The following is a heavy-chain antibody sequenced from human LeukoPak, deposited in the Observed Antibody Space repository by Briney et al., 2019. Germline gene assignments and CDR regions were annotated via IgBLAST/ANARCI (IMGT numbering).Heavy chain of an antibody. V-gene: IGHV1-2*04. J-gene: IGHJ5*02. Sequence: ASVKVSCKASGYTFTGYYMHWVRQAPGQGLEWMGWINPNSGGTNYAQKFQGWVTMTRDTSISTAYMELSRLRSDDTAVYYCARASYYDYVWGSSVWFDPWGQGTLVTVSS. CDR2: INPNSGGT. D-gene: IGHD3-16*01. CDR3: ARASYYDYVWGSSVWFDP. CDR1: GYTFTGYY.